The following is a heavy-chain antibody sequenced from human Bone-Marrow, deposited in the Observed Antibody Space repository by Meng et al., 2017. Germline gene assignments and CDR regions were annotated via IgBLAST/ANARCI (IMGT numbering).Heavy chain of an antibody. CDR1: GFTFSGYS. CDR2: ISSSSSYI. CDR3: AREVYDYVWGSYRYTLDY. Sequence: GESLKISCAASGFTFSGYSMNWVRQAPGKGLEWVSSISSSSSYIYYADSVKGRFTISRDNAKNSLYLQMNSLRAEDTAVYYCAREVYDYVWGSYRYTLDYWGQGTLVTVSS. J-gene: IGHJ4*02. D-gene: IGHD3-16*02. V-gene: IGHV3-21*01.